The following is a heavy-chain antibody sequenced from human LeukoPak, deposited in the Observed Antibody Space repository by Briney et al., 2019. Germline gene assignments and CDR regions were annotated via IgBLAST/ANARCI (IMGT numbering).Heavy chain of an antibody. Sequence: ASVKVSCKASGYTFASYAIHWVRQAPGQRLEWMGWISAGNGNTKYSQNFQGRVTFISNTSATTAFMELSSLRSEDAAVYYCARDPLDYYYYGMDVWGQGTTVTVSS. V-gene: IGHV1-3*01. CDR3: ARDPLDYYYYGMDV. CDR2: ISAGNGNT. CDR1: GYTFASYA. J-gene: IGHJ6*02.